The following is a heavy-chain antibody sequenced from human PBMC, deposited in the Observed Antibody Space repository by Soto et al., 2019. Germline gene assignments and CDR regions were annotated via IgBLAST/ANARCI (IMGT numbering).Heavy chain of an antibody. V-gene: IGHV3-21*01. D-gene: IGHD2-2*02. CDR2: ISSRSDI. CDR1: GFTFSTYS. J-gene: IGHJ6*02. Sequence: GGSLRLSCVGSGFTFSTYSINWVRQAPGKGLEWVSSISSRSDIYYADSVKGRFTISRDNAKNSVSLQMNSLRAEGTAVYYCAREYTAWPLAYGLDVWGQGXTVTVSS. CDR3: AREYTAWPLAYGLDV.